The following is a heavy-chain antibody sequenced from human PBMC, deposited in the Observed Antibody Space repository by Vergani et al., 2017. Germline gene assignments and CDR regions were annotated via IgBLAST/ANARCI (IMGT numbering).Heavy chain of an antibody. CDR1: GFTFSSYS. CDR2: ISSSSSTI. Sequence: EVQLVESGGGLVQPGGSLRLSCAASGFTFSSYSMNWDRQAPGKGLEWVSYISSSSSTIYYADSVKGRFTISRDNAKNSLYLQMNSLRAEDTAVYYCARDYYYYMDVWGKGTTVTVSS. J-gene: IGHJ6*03. V-gene: IGHV3-48*01. CDR3: ARDYYYYMDV.